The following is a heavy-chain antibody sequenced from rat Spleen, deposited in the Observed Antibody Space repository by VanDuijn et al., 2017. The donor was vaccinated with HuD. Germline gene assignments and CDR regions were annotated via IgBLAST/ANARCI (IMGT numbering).Heavy chain of an antibody. CDR3: VRTEIQLDYFDY. CDR1: GFTFSNYG. CDR2: ISYDGSSP. D-gene: IGHD1-5*01. Sequence: EVQLVESGGGLVQPGRSLKLSCAASGFTFSNYGMAWVRQAPTKGLEWVATISYDGSSPYYRDSVKGRFTLSRDNTKSTLYLQMDSLRSEDTATYYCVRTEIQLDYFDYWGQGVMVTVSS. V-gene: IGHV5-29*01. J-gene: IGHJ2*01.